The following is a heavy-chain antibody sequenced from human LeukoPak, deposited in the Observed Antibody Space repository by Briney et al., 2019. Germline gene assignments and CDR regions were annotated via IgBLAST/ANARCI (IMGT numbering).Heavy chain of an antibody. V-gene: IGHV3-7*01. CDR3: ARDRGYYSTFDP. CDR1: GFTLSSYW. CDR2: IKQDGSEK. J-gene: IGHJ5*02. D-gene: IGHD2/OR15-2a*01. Sequence: GGSLRLSGAASGFTLSSYWMTWVRQAPGKGLEWVANIKQDGSEKYYVDSVKGRFTISRDNAKNSLYLQMNSLRAEDTAVYYCARDRGYYSTFDPWGKGTLVTVS.